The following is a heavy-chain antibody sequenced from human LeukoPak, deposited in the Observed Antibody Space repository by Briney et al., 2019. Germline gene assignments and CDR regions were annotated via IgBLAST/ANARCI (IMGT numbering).Heavy chain of an antibody. CDR2: INPSGGST. D-gene: IGHD1-1*01. CDR1: GYTFTSYY. J-gene: IGHJ4*02. V-gene: IGHV1-46*01. Sequence: ASVKVSCKASGYTFTSYYMHWVRQAPGQGLEWMGIINPSGGSTSYAQKFQDRVTMTRDTSTSTVYMELSSLRSEDTAVYYCARDVEGTTHFDYWGQGTLVTVSS. CDR3: ARDVEGTTHFDY.